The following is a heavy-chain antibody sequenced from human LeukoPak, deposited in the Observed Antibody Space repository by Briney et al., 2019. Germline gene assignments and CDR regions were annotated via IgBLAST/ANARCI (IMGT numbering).Heavy chain of an antibody. CDR3: STWADLYDY. Sequence: GGSLRLSCEASGFTFSNAWMNWVRQAPGKGLEWVGRIRSKTDGGTTDYAAPVKGRFIISRDDSRNTLYLQMNSLKTEDTALYYCSTWADLYDYWGQGTLVTVPS. CDR1: GFTFSNAW. J-gene: IGHJ4*02. CDR2: IRSKTDGGTT. V-gene: IGHV3-15*01.